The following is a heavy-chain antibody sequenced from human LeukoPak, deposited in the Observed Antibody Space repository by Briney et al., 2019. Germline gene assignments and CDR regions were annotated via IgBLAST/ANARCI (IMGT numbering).Heavy chain of an antibody. CDR2: IYPDDSDT. CDR3: VRQADSSGWYYFDY. CDR1: GCDFTNYW. D-gene: IGHD6-19*01. J-gene: IGHJ4*02. Sequence: GEALKISCQGSGCDFTNYWIGWVRQMPGKGLEWMAIIYPDDSDTKYNPSFQGLVTISSDKSISTAYLQWSSLKASDTAIYYCVRQADSSGWYYFDYWGPGTRVTVTS. V-gene: IGHV5-51*01.